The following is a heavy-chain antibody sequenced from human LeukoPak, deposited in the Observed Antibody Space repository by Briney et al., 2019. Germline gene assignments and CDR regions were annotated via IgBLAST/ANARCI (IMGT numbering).Heavy chain of an antibody. CDR3: AKPMVVTAIFPDFDY. CDR2: IYSGGST. V-gene: IGHV3-53*01. Sequence: GGSLRLSCAVSGFTFSDHYMDWVRQAPGKGLEWVSVIYSGGSTYYADSVKGRFSISRDNAKNTLYLRMYSLRAEDTAVYYCAKPMVVTAIFPDFDYWGQGTPVTVSS. D-gene: IGHD2-21*02. CDR1: GFTFSDHY. J-gene: IGHJ4*02.